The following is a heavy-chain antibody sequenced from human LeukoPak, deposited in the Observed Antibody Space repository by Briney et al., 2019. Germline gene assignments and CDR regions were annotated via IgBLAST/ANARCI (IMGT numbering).Heavy chain of an antibody. Sequence: ASVKVSCKASGYTFTSYDINWVRQATGQGLEWRGWMNPNSGNTGYAQKFQGRVTMTRNTSISTAYMELRSLRSEDTAVYYCAGSYYYGSGIAFDIWGQGTMVTVSS. V-gene: IGHV1-8*01. CDR1: GYTFTSYD. CDR3: AGSYYYGSGIAFDI. D-gene: IGHD3-10*01. CDR2: MNPNSGNT. J-gene: IGHJ3*02.